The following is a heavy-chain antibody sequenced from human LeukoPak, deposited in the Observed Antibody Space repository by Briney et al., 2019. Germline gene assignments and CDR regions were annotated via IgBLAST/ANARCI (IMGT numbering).Heavy chain of an antibody. J-gene: IGHJ5*02. V-gene: IGHV1-8*01. CDR2: MNPNSGNT. Sequence: ASVKVSCKASGYTFTSYDISWVRQATGQGLEWMGWMNPNSGNTGYAQKFQGRVTTTRNTSISTAYMELSSLRSEDTAVYYCARGLRAIFGVVILYNWFDPWGQGTLVTVSS. CDR3: ARGLRAIFGVVILYNWFDP. CDR1: GYTFTSYD. D-gene: IGHD3-3*01.